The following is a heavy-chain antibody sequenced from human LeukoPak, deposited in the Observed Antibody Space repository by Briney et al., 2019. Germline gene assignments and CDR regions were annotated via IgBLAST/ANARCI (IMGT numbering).Heavy chain of an antibody. Sequence: ASVKVSCKASGYTFTSYAISWVRQAPGQGLEWMGGIIPIFGTANYAQKFQGRVTITTDESTSTAYMELSSLRSEDTAVYYCARSLDSSGYYCDYWGQGTLVTVSS. CDR1: GYTFTSYA. V-gene: IGHV1-69*05. J-gene: IGHJ4*02. CDR2: IIPIFGTA. CDR3: ARSLDSSGYYCDY. D-gene: IGHD3-22*01.